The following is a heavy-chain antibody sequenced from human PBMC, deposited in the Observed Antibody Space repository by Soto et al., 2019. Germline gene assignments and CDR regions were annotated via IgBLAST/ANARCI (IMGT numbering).Heavy chain of an antibody. CDR1: GGTFSSYA. V-gene: IGHV1-69*13. CDR3: ARDNLRDMVVAAATKRWFDP. J-gene: IGHJ5*02. D-gene: IGHD6-25*01. Sequence: SVKVSCKASGGTFSSYAISWVRQAPGQGLEWMGGIIPIFGTANYAQKFQGRVTITADESTSTAYMEMSSLRSEDTAVYYCARDNLRDMVVAAATKRWFDPWGQGTLVTVSS. CDR2: IIPIFGTA.